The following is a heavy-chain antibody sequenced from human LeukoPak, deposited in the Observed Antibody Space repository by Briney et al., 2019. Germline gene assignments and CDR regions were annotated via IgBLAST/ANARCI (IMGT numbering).Heavy chain of an antibody. CDR2: INPNSGGT. CDR3: ARGNAVIPAALDY. V-gene: IGHV1-2*02. J-gene: IGHJ4*02. D-gene: IGHD2-2*01. Sequence: ASVKVPCKSSGHTFTDYYMHWVRQAPGQGLEWMGWINPNSGGTNYVQKFQGRVTMTRDTSISTAYMELSSLRSDDTAVYYCARGNAVIPAALDYWGQGTLVTVSS. CDR1: GHTFTDYY.